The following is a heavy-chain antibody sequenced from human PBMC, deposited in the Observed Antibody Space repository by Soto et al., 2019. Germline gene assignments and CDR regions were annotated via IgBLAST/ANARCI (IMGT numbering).Heavy chain of an antibody. V-gene: IGHV3-48*01. J-gene: IGHJ6*03. CDR2: ISSSSSTI. CDR3: ARVAKQQLPLTYYYYYYMDV. CDR1: GFTFRSYS. D-gene: IGHD6-13*01. Sequence: PGGSQRLSCASSGFTFRSYSMNWVRQAPGKGLEWVSYISSSSSTIYYADSVKGRFTISRDNAKNSLYLQMNSLRAEDTAVYYCARVAKQQLPLTYYYYYYMDVWGKGTTVTVSS.